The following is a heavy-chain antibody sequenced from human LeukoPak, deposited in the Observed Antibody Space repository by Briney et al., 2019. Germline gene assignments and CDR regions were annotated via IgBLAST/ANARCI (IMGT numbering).Heavy chain of an antibody. CDR1: GITVSRNY. D-gene: IGHD4-17*01. V-gene: IGHV3-66*01. CDR2: IYSGDTT. CDR3: ARDLAYGDYIYDY. Sequence: GGSLRLSCAASGITVSRNYMNWVRQAPGKGLEWVSVIYSGDTTHYADSVKGRFSISRDNSKNTLYLQMNNLGVEDTAVYYCARDLAYGDYIYDYWGQGTLVTVSS. J-gene: IGHJ4*02.